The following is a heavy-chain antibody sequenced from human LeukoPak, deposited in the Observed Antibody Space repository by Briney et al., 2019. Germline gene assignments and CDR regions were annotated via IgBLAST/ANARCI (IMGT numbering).Heavy chain of an antibody. CDR2: FTGLGGK. Sequence: GGSLRLSCTASGFTFSTYTMMWVRQAPGKGLQWLATFTGLGGKYYADSVKGRFSVSRDYSTNTLYLQMNSLSAEDTAVYYCARGDAGGKVDWFDPWGQGTLVTVSS. CDR3: ARGDAGGKVDWFDP. CDR1: GFTFSTYT. V-gene: IGHV3-23*01. J-gene: IGHJ5*02. D-gene: IGHD2-15*01.